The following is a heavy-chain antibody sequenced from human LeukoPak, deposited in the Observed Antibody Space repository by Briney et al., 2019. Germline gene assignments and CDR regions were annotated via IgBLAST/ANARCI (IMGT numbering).Heavy chain of an antibody. D-gene: IGHD1-14*01. J-gene: IGHJ5*02. CDR1: GYTFTTYD. Sequence: ASVKVSCKASGYTFTTYDINWVRQATGQGLEWMGWMNPNSGNTGYAQKFQGRVTMTRNTSISTAYMELSSLRSEDTAVYYCARGXNXSDXXNSGSAXFXPWGQGTXVTVS. V-gene: IGHV1-8*01. CDR2: MNPNSGNT. CDR3: ARGXNXSDXXNSGSAXFXP.